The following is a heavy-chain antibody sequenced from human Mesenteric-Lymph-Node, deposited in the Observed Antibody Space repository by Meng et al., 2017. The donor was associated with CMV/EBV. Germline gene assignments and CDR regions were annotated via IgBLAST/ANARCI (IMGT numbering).Heavy chain of an antibody. CDR3: ARGPIVVVPAAPTHYYYYGMDV. CDR2: INHSGST. CDR1: GGSFSGYY. V-gene: IGHV4-34*01. Sequence: SETLSLTCAVYGGSFSGYYWSWIRQPPGKGLEWIGEINHSGSTNYNPSLKSRVTISVDTSKNQFSLKLSSVTAADTAVYYCARGPIVVVPAAPTHYYYYGMDVWGQGTTVTVSS. J-gene: IGHJ6*02. D-gene: IGHD2-2*01.